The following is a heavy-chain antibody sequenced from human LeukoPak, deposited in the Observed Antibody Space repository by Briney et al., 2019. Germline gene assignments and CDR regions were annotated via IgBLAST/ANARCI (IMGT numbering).Heavy chain of an antibody. CDR3: ARVRYSSSWEGNYYYYGMDV. V-gene: IGHV1-18*01. CDR2: ISAYNGNT. CDR1: GYTFTSYG. D-gene: IGHD6-13*01. J-gene: IGHJ6*04. Sequence: GASVKVSCKASGYTFTSYGISWVRQAPGQGLEWMGWISAYNGNTNYAQKLQGRVTMTTDTSTSTAYMELRSLRSDDTAVYYCARVRYSSSWEGNYYYYGMDVWGKGTTVTVSS.